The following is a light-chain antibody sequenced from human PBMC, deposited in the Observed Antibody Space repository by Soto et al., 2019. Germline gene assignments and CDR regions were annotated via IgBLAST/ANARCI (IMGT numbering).Light chain of an antibody. Sequence: EIVLTQSPATLSVPPGERVTLSCRASQSVRANLAWYQQKPGQAPRLLIYSTSTRPTGIPGRFSGSGSGTEFTLTISSLQSEDFAVYYCQQCDNWPLTFGGGTKVEIK. CDR3: QQCDNWPLT. CDR2: STS. CDR1: QSVRAN. V-gene: IGKV3-15*01. J-gene: IGKJ4*01.